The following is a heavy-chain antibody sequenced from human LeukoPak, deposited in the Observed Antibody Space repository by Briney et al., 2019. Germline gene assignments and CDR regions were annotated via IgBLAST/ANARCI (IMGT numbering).Heavy chain of an antibody. CDR2: ISSGSSYI. D-gene: IGHD2-15*01. J-gene: IGHJ6*02. CDR3: ARVRSAGYYGMDV. Sequence: GGSLRLPCAASGFTFNTYTMNWVRQAPGKGPEWVSSISSGSSYIHFADSLKGRFTVSRDNAKNSLYLQMTGLRAEDTAVYYCARVRSAGYYGMDVWGPGTTVTVSS. V-gene: IGHV3-21*01. CDR1: GFTFNTYT.